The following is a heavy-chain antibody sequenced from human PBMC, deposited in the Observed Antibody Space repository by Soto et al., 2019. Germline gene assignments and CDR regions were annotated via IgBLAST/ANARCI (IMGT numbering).Heavy chain of an antibody. CDR3: AKITHGQDCTNGVCYQHYYYYMDV. Sequence: GGSLRLSCAASGFTFSSYAMSWVRQAPGKGLEWVSAISGSGGSTYYADSVKGRFTISRDNSKNTLYLQMNSLRAEDTAVYYCAKITHGQDCTNGVCYQHYYYYMDVWGKGTTVTVSS. J-gene: IGHJ6*03. CDR2: ISGSGGST. V-gene: IGHV3-23*01. D-gene: IGHD2-8*01. CDR1: GFTFSSYA.